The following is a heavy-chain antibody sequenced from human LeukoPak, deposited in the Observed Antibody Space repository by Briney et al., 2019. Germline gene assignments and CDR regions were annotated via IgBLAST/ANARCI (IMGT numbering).Heavy chain of an antibody. CDR1: GYTFTSYY. CDR2: ISPSGGST. Sequence: ASVKVSCKASGYTFTSYYMHWVRQAPGQGLEWMGIISPSGGSTSYAQKFQGRVTMTRDTSTSTVYMELSSLRSEDTAVYYCARVDERWLQFSYFDYWGQGTLVTVSS. V-gene: IGHV1-46*01. J-gene: IGHJ4*02. D-gene: IGHD5-24*01. CDR3: ARVDERWLQFSYFDY.